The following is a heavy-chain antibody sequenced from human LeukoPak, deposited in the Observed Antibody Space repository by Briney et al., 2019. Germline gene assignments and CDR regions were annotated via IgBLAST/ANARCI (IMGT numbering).Heavy chain of an antibody. J-gene: IGHJ4*02. CDR2: INHSGST. CDR3: ARRSLLRYFDWSQRYYYFDY. V-gene: IGHV4-34*01. Sequence: SETLSLTCAVYGGSFSGYYWSWIRQPPGKGLEWIGEINHSGSTNYNPSLKSRVTISVDTSKNQFSLKLSSVTAADTAMYYCARRSLLRYFDWSQRYYYFDYWGQGTLVTVSS. CDR1: GGSFSGYY. D-gene: IGHD3-9*01.